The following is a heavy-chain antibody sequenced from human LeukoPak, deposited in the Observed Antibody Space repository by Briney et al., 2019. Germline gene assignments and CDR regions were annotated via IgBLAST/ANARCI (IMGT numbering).Heavy chain of an antibody. Sequence: SQTLSLTCTVSGDSISTGSYYWAWIRQHRERGLEWIVYIYYSGSTHYNPALQSRVTFSVDTSKNQFSLNLNSVPAADTAVYYYARVIVVVPIGVYHYYAMDVWGQGTTVTVSS. CDR3: ARVIVVVPIGVYHYYAMDV. V-gene: IGHV4-31*03. CDR2: IYYSGST. J-gene: IGHJ6*02. D-gene: IGHD2-2*01. CDR1: GDSISTGSYY.